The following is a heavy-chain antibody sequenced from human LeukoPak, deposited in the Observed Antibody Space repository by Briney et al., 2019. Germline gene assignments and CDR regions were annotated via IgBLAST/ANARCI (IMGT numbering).Heavy chain of an antibody. Sequence: SETLSLTCTVSGGSISSYYWSWIRQPPGKGLEWIGYIYYSGSTNYNPSLKGRVTISVDTSKNQFSLKLSSVTAADTAVYYCARYSSSGWFDPWGQGTLVTVSS. CDR3: ARYSSSGWFDP. J-gene: IGHJ5*02. V-gene: IGHV4-59*01. CDR2: IYYSGST. CDR1: GGSISSYY. D-gene: IGHD6-6*01.